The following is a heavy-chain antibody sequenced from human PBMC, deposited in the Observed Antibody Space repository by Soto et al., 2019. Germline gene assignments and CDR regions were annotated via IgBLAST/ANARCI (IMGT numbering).Heavy chain of an antibody. CDR3: AREEPGDYDNFYYGMDV. CDR1: GFTFRSDG. J-gene: IGHJ6*02. Sequence: HVLVVESGGGVVQPGRSLRLSCATSGFTFRSDGMHWVRQAPGKGLEWVAFVWPDGSKKYYGDSVKGRFTISRDNSNNTLYLQMNSLRAEDTAIYYCAREEPGDYDNFYYGMDVWGQGTTVTVSS. V-gene: IGHV3-33*01. D-gene: IGHD4-17*01. CDR2: VWPDGSKK.